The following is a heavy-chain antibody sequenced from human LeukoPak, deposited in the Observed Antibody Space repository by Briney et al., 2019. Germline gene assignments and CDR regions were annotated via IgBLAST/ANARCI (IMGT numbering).Heavy chain of an antibody. Sequence: SETLSLTCTVSGGSISSSSYYWGWIRQPPGKGLEWIGNIYYSGSTYYNPSLKSRVTISVDTSKNQFSLKLSSVTAADTAVYYCARLRASSGWYGGYYFDYWGQGTLVTVSS. D-gene: IGHD6-19*01. J-gene: IGHJ4*02. CDR1: GGSISSSSYY. CDR3: ARLRASSGWYGGYYFDY. CDR2: IYYSGST. V-gene: IGHV4-39*07.